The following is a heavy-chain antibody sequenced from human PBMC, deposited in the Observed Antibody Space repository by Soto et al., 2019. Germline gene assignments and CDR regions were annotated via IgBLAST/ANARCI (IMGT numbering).Heavy chain of an antibody. CDR3: AINAWFDP. Sequence: ASVKVSCKASGYTFTSYGISWVRQAPGQGLEWMGWISPYNGNTNYAQKLQGRVTMTRNTSISTAYMELSSLRSEDTAVYYCAINAWFDPWGQGTLVTVSS. CDR1: GYTFTSYG. J-gene: IGHJ5*02. CDR2: ISPYNGNT. V-gene: IGHV1-18*01.